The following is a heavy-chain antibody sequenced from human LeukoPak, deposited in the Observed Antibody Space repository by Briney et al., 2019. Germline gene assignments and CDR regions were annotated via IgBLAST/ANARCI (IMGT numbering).Heavy chain of an antibody. V-gene: IGHV3-30-3*01. J-gene: IGHJ4*02. CDR3: AKDMNTVTTTFDY. CDR1: GFTFSSHA. Sequence: GGSLRLSCAASGFTFSSHAMHWVRQAPGKGLEWVAVISFDESNTYYADSVKGRFTISRDNSKNTLYLQMNSLRAEDTAVYYCAKDMNTVTTTFDYWGQGTLVTVSS. D-gene: IGHD4-17*01. CDR2: ISFDESNT.